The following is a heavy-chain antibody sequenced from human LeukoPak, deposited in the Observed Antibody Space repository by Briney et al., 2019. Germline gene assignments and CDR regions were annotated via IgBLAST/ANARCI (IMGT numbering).Heavy chain of an antibody. CDR3: AKRSTTGTTMGP. CDR2: ISISSNYI. V-gene: IGHV3-21*01. Sequence: GGSLRLSCAASGFTFSRYSMNWVRQAPGKGLEWVSSISISSNYIYYTDSVKGRFTISRDNSKNTLYLQMNSLRAEDTAVYYCAKRSTTGTTMGPWGQGTLVTVSS. D-gene: IGHD1-1*01. CDR1: GFTFSRYS. J-gene: IGHJ5*02.